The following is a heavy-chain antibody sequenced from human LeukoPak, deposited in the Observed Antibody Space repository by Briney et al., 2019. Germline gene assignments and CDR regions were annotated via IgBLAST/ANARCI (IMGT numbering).Heavy chain of an antibody. CDR3: ARSGSGYLRYYFDY. V-gene: IGHV4-59*12. CDR1: GGSISSYY. Sequence: PSEALSLTCTVSGGSISSYYWSWIRQPPGKGLEWIGYIYYSGSTNYNPSLKSRVTMSIDTSKNQFSLKLSSVTAADTAVYYCARSGSGYLRYYFDYWGQGTLVTVSS. J-gene: IGHJ4*02. D-gene: IGHD5-12*01. CDR2: IYYSGST.